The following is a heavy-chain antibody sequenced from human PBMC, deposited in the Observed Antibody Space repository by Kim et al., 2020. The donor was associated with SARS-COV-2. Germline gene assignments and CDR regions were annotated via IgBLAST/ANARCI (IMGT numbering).Heavy chain of an antibody. CDR2: MNPNSGNT. D-gene: IGHD3-10*01. Sequence: ASVKVSCKASGYTFTSYDINWVRQATGQGLEWMGWMNPNSGNTGYAQKFQGRVTMTRNTSISTAYMELSSLRSEDTAVYYCARGRLLWFGELLYSGYYYYYGMDVWGQGTTVTVSS. V-gene: IGHV1-8*01. CDR1: GYTFTSYD. J-gene: IGHJ6*02. CDR3: ARGRLLWFGELLYSGYYYYYGMDV.